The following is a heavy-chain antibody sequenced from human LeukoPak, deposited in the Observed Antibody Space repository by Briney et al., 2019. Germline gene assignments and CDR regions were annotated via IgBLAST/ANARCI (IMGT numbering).Heavy chain of an antibody. CDR2: NSSSGVTI. D-gene: IGHD5-24*01. CDR1: GFTFSDFY. CDR3: AKGYKYGHY. V-gene: IGHV3-11*01. J-gene: IGHJ4*02. Sequence: PGGSLRLSCAASGFTFSDFYMSWIRQAPGKGLEWISYNSSSGVTIYYADSVKGRFTISRDNAKNILYLQMNGLRAEDTAVYYCAKGYKYGHYWGQGSLVTVSS.